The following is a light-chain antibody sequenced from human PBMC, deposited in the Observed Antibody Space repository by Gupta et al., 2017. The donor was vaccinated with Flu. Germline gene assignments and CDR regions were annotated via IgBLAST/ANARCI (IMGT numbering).Light chain of an antibody. CDR1: QSVRSNY. CDR3: QQEGHSQLT. CDR2: GAA. V-gene: IGKV3-20*01. Sequence: GTLYLSPGERATLSCRASQSVRSNYLAWYQQQPGQAPRLLIYGAANRATGIPDRFSGSRSGTDFTLTITRLEPEDFAVYYCQQEGHSQLTFGGGTKVEIK. J-gene: IGKJ4*01.